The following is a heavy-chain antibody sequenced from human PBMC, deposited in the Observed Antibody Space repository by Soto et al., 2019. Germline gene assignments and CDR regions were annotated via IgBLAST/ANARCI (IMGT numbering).Heavy chain of an antibody. Sequence: PSETLSLTCSVTGGSINNYYWSWVRQSAGKGLEWIGRVFTTGTTDYNPSLKGRVTISVDTSKNQFSLSLRSVTAADTAIYYCARDFNSIFDDFADMRWNFDPWGQGTRVTVSS. D-gene: IGHD3-3*02. J-gene: IGHJ5*02. CDR2: VFTTGTT. CDR1: GGSINNYY. CDR3: ARDFNSIFDDFADMRWNFDP. V-gene: IGHV4-4*07.